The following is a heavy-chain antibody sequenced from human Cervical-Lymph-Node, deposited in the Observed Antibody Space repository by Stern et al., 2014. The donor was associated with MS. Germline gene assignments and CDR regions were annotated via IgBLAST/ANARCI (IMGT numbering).Heavy chain of an antibody. CDR3: ASSVTV. D-gene: IGHD4-11*01. V-gene: IGHV1-3*01. J-gene: IGHJ4*02. CDR1: GYNFTTYA. CDR2: INADNGKT. Sequence: QVQLVQSGAEVKKPGASVKVSCKASGYNFTTYAMHWVRQAPGQGLEWMGWINADNGKTKYSQRFQDRVTFTRDTSASTAYMELSSLTFEDTAIYYCASSVTVWGQGTLVTVSS.